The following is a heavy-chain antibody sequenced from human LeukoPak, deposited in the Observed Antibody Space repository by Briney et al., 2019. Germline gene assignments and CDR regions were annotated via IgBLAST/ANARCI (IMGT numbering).Heavy chain of an antibody. CDR3: ARGGDL. D-gene: IGHD3-16*01. J-gene: IGHJ5*02. CDR1: GFTFDDYA. V-gene: IGHV3-9*01. Sequence: PGGSLRLSCAASGFTFDDYAMHWVRQAPGKGLEWVSGISWNSGSIGYADSVKGRFTISRDNAKNSLYLQMNSLRVEDTAVYYCARGGDLWGQGTLVTVSS. CDR2: ISWNSGSI.